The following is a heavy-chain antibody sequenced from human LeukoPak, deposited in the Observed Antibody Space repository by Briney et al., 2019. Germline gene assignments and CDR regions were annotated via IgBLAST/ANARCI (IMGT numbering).Heavy chain of an antibody. D-gene: IGHD2-2*01. Sequence: GGSLRLSCAASGFTFSSYWMSWVRQAPGEGLEWVANIKQDGSEKYYVDSVKGRFTISRDNAKNSLYLQMNSLRAEDTAVYYCARGHPLGYCSSTSCYGGLDYWGQGTLVTVAS. CDR2: IKQDGSEK. CDR3: ARGHPLGYCSSTSCYGGLDY. CDR1: GFTFSSYW. J-gene: IGHJ4*02. V-gene: IGHV3-7*01.